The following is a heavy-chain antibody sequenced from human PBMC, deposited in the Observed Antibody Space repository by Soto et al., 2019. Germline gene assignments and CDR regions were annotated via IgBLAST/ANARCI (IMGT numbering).Heavy chain of an antibody. V-gene: IGHV1-3*01. CDR1: GYTFTSYA. J-gene: IGHJ5*02. D-gene: IGHD2-15*01. CDR2: INAGNGNT. CDR3: ARADIVVVVAANNWFDP. Sequence: ASVKVCCKASGYTFTSYAMHWVRQAPGQRLEWMGWINAGNGNTKYSQKFQGRVTITRDTSASTAYMELSSLRSEDTAVYYCARADIVVVVAANNWFDPWGPGTLVTVSS.